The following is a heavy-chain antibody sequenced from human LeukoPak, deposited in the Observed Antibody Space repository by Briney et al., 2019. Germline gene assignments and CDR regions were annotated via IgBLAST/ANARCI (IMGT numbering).Heavy chain of an antibody. CDR1: GFTFSSYW. CDR3: AKVLGERYSYGSEDAFDI. V-gene: IGHV3-43D*03. CDR2: ISWDGGST. J-gene: IGHJ3*02. Sequence: GGSLRLSCAASGFTFSSYWMHWVRQAPGKGLEWVSLISWDGGSTYYADSVKGRFTISRDNSKNSLYLQMNSLRAEDTALYYCAKVLGERYSYGSEDAFDIWGQGTMVTVSS. D-gene: IGHD5-18*01.